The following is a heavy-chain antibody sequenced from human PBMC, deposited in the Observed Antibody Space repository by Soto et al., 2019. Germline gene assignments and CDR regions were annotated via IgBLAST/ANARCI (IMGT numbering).Heavy chain of an antibody. J-gene: IGHJ5*02. CDR3: ARRITVTSAISPNSWFDP. CDR1: GGSISSYN. D-gene: IGHD4-17*01. V-gene: IGHV4-59*08. CDR2: VYYSGNT. Sequence: SETLSLTCTVSGGSISSYNLNWIRQPPGKGLEWIGYVYYSGNTNYNPSLESRVTISVDTSKNQFSLELSSVTAADTAVYYCARRITVTSAISPNSWFDPWGQGTLVTVSS.